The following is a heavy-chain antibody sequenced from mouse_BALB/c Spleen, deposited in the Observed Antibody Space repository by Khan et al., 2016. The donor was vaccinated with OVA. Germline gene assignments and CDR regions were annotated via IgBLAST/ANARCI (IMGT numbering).Heavy chain of an antibody. J-gene: IGHJ2*01. CDR3: ARRGLRGDFDY. Sequence: QIQLVQSGAELAKPGASVKMSCKASGYTFINYWILWIKQRPGQGLEWIGYINPSTGYTEYNQNFKDKATLTADKSSSTAYMQLSSRTSEDSTVYYCARRGLRGDFDYWGQGTTLTVSS. V-gene: IGHV1-7*01. D-gene: IGHD1-1*01. CDR1: GYTFINYW. CDR2: INPSTGYT.